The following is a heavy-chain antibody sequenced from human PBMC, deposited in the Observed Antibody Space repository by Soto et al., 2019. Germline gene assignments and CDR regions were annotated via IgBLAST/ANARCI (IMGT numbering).Heavy chain of an antibody. J-gene: IGHJ6*02. D-gene: IGHD6-13*01. CDR3: AKDYGIAAAGRYYYGMDV. V-gene: IGHV3-30*18. CDR2: ISYDGSNK. Sequence: HPGGSLRLSCAASGFTFSSYGMHWVRQAPGKGLEWVAVISYDGSNKYYADSVKGRFTISRDNSKNTLYLQMNSLRAEDTAVYYCAKDYGIAAAGRYYYGMDVWGQGTTVTVSS. CDR1: GFTFSSYG.